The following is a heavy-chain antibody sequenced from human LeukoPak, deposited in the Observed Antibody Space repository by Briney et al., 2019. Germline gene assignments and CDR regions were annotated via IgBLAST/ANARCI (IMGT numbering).Heavy chain of an antibody. J-gene: IGHJ4*02. CDR3: ARDPPPYCSGGSCYPLPPDY. CDR1: GYTFTSYG. D-gene: IGHD2-15*01. CDR2: ISAYNGNT. V-gene: IGHV1-18*01. Sequence: GASVKVSCKASGYTFTSYGISWVRQAPGQGLEWMGWISAYNGNTNYAQKLQGRVTMTTDTSTSTAYMELRSLRSDDTAVYYCARDPPPYCSGGSCYPLPPDYWGQGTLVTVSS.